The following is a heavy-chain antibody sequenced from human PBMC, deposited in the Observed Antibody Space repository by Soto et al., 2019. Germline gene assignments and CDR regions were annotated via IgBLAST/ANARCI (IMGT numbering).Heavy chain of an antibody. J-gene: IGHJ2*01. CDR2: IYHTGYS. D-gene: IGHD1-26*01. CDR1: TDSIRNYY. CDR3: VREKWEGEIRVWYFDL. Sequence: QVQLQESGPGLVKPSETLSLTCTVSTDSIRNYYWTCIRQSPGKGLEWIGSIYHTGYSNYSTSLRRRVTITLDTSKRDTATIQFSLTLTSVTPADTAVYYCVREKWEGEIRVWYFDLWGRGTLVSVSS. V-gene: IGHV4-59*01.